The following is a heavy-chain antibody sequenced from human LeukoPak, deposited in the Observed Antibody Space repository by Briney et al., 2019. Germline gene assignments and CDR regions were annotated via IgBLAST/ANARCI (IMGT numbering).Heavy chain of an antibody. J-gene: IGHJ4*02. CDR2: IYYSGST. Sequence: SETLSLTCTVSGGSVSSGSYYWSWIRQPPGKGLEWIGYIYYSGSTNYNPSLKSRVTISVDTSKNQFSLKLSSVTAADTAVYYCARGGGRPLDYWGQGTLVTVSS. CDR1: GGSVSSGSYY. CDR3: ARGGGRPLDY. V-gene: IGHV4-61*01.